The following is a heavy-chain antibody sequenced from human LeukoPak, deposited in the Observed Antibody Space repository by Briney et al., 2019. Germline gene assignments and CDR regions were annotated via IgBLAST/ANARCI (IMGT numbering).Heavy chain of an antibody. CDR2: ISSSSSTI. Sequence: HPGGSLRLSCAASGFTFSSYNMNWVRQAPGKGLEWVSYISSSSSTIYYADSVKGRFTISRDNAKNSLYLQMNSLRAEDTAVYYCARSTWPNWFDPWGQGTLVTVSS. J-gene: IGHJ5*02. D-gene: IGHD5/OR15-5a*01. CDR3: ARSTWPNWFDP. CDR1: GFTFSSYN. V-gene: IGHV3-48*01.